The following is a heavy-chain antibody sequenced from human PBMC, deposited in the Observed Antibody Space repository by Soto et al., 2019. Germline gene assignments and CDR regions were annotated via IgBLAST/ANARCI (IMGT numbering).Heavy chain of an antibody. V-gene: IGHV3-23*01. J-gene: IGHJ5*02. Sequence: GGSLRLSCAASGFTFSSYAMSWVRQAPGKGLEWVSGISGSGGSTYNADSVKGRFTISRDNSKNTLYLQMNSLRAEDTAVYYCAKPHYGSGRGRNGWFDPWGQGTLVTVSS. CDR2: ISGSGGST. CDR3: AKPHYGSGRGRNGWFDP. D-gene: IGHD3-10*01. CDR1: GFTFSSYA.